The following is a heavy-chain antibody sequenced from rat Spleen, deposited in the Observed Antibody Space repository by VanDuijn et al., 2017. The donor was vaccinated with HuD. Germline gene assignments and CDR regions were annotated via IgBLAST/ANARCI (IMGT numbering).Heavy chain of an antibody. D-gene: IGHD1-12*03. Sequence: EVQLVESGGGLVQPGRSLKLSCAASGFTFSDYNMAWVRQAPKKGLEWVATIIYDGSSSYYRDSVKGRFTLSRDDAKSTLFLQMDSLRSEDTATYYCARLSYYYDGYFDYWGQGVMVTVSS. CDR1: GFTFSDYN. CDR3: ARLSYYYDGYFDY. J-gene: IGHJ2*01. CDR2: IIYDGSSS. V-gene: IGHV5-7*01.